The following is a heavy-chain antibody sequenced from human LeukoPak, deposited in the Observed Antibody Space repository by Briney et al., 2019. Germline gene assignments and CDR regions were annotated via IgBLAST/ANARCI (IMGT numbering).Heavy chain of an antibody. J-gene: IGHJ4*02. CDR1: GFAFSSQD. CDR3: AKDARRTSGWYFFDY. Sequence: PGGSLRLSCAASGFAFSSQDMGWVRQAPGKGLEGVSAISDSGGRTYYADSVKGRFTISRDNSKNMLFLQMNSLRAEDTAVYYCAKDARRTSGWYFFDYWGQGTLVTVSS. D-gene: IGHD6-19*01. V-gene: IGHV3-23*01. CDR2: ISDSGGRT.